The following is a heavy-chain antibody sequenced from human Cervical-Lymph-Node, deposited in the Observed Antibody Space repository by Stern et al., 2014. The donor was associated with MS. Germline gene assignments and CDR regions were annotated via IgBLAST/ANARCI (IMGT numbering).Heavy chain of an antibody. CDR2: ISPMFGVA. V-gene: IGHV1-69*01. D-gene: IGHD6-13*01. CDR1: GGSFSSFD. CDR3: ARHQGGVAAN. Sequence: QVQLVQSGAEVKKPESSVKVSCKASGGSFSSFDISWVRPAPGQRLEWLGEISPMFGVANYAQNFQGRVTFTADESTSTAYMELSSLRSEDTAVYYCARHQGGVAANWGQGTLVTVSS. J-gene: IGHJ4*02.